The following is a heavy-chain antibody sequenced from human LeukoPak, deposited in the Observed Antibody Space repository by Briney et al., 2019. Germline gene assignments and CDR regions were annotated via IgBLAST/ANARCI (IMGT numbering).Heavy chain of an antibody. CDR1: GFTFSSYG. D-gene: IGHD2-15*01. CDR2: IWYDGSNK. Sequence: GGSLRLSCAASGFTFSSYGMHWVRQAPGKGLEWVAVIWYDGSNKYYADSVKGRFTISRDNSKNTLYLQMNSLRAEDTAVYYCARDWRVYCSGGSCPFDYWGQGTLVTVSS. J-gene: IGHJ4*02. CDR3: ARDWRVYCSGGSCPFDY. V-gene: IGHV3-33*01.